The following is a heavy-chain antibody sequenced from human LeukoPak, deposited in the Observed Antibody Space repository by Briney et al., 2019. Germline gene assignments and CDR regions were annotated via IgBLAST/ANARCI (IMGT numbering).Heavy chain of an antibody. D-gene: IGHD6-19*01. CDR2: IYYSGST. Sequence: SETLSLTCTVSGGSISSYYWSWIRQPPGKGLEWIGYIYYSGSTNYNPSLKSRVTISVDTSKNQFSLKLSSVTAADTAVYYCARVLSSGWYFGSRIHAFDIWGQGTMVTVSS. CDR3: ARVLSSGWYFGSRIHAFDI. V-gene: IGHV4-59*01. CDR1: GGSISSYY. J-gene: IGHJ3*02.